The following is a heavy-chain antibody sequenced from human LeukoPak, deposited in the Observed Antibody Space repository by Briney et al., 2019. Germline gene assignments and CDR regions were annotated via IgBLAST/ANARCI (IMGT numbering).Heavy chain of an antibody. CDR3: ASTSTYDAFDI. V-gene: IGHV1-2*02. CDR1: VYTFTGYY. Sequence: ASVNVSCKSSVYTFTGYYMHWVRQAPGQGLEWMGWINPNSGGTNYAQKFQGRVTMTRDTSISTAYMELSRLRSDDTAVYYCASTSTYDAFDIWGQGTMVTVSS. J-gene: IGHJ3*02. CDR2: INPNSGGT. D-gene: IGHD2/OR15-2a*01.